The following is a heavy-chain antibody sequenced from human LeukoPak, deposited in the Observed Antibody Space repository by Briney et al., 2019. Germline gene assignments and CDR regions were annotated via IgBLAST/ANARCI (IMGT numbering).Heavy chain of an antibody. V-gene: IGHV3-23*01. D-gene: IGHD1-14*01. Sequence: GGSLRLSCAASGVTLSTYAMSWARQAPGKGLEWVSGISSSGSGDNTYYADSVKGRFTISRDNSKNTLYLQMNSLRAEDTAVYYCARTPIFRRSGTHVDVWGQGTTVTVSS. CDR3: ARTPIFRRSGTHVDV. CDR2: ISSSGSGDNT. CDR1: GVTLSTYA. J-gene: IGHJ6*02.